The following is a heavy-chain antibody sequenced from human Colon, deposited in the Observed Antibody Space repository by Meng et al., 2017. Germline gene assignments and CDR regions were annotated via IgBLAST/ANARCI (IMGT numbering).Heavy chain of an antibody. CDR1: GFTFSSYA. Sequence: GESLKISCVASGFTFSSYAMGWVRQAPGKGLEWIPSISLTGGKTFHADSVKGRFTISRDNSKKTLYLQMNSLRAEDTAEYYCAKHGGPWGQGTLVTVSS. J-gene: IGHJ4*02. V-gene: IGHV3-23*01. CDR3: AKHGGP. D-gene: IGHD3-10*01. CDR2: ISLTGGKT.